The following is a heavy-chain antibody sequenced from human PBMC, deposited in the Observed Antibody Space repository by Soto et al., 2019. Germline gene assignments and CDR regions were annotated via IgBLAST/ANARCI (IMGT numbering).Heavy chain of an antibody. D-gene: IGHD2-2*01. CDR3: ARDSGYCSSTSCYDWFDP. Sequence: SVQVSFKASRYTFTGYYMHWVRQAPGQGLEWMGWINPNSGGTNYAQKFQGWVTMTRDTSISTAYMELSRLRSDDTAVYYCARDSGYCSSTSCYDWFDPWGQGTLVTVSS. CDR1: RYTFTGYY. J-gene: IGHJ5*02. V-gene: IGHV1-2*04. CDR2: INPNSGGT.